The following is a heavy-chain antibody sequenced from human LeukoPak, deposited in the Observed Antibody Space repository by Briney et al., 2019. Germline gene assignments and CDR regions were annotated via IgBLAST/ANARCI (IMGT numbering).Heavy chain of an antibody. CDR3: AKDLNYDFWSGLGN. Sequence: GGSLRLSCAASGFTFSGYAMSWVRQAPGKGLEWVAAIGSLGSTFYADSVKGRFTISRDNSKNTLYLQMNSLRAEDTAVYYCAKDLNYDFWSGLGNWGQGTLVTVSS. V-gene: IGHV3-23*01. CDR2: IGSLGST. J-gene: IGHJ4*02. D-gene: IGHD3-3*01. CDR1: GFTFSGYA.